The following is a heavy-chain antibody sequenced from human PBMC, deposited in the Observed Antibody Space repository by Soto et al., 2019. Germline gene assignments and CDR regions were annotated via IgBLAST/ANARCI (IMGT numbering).Heavy chain of an antibody. D-gene: IGHD6-6*01. CDR2: INPNSGGT. J-gene: IGHJ6*02. CDR1: GYTFTGYY. V-gene: IGHV1-2*04. CDR3: ARGRSLYSSSPGRDYYYGMDV. Sequence: GASVKVSCKASGYTFTGYYIHWVRQAAGQGLEWMGWINPNSGGTNYAQKFQGWVTMTRDTSISTAYMELSRLRSDDTAVYYCARGRSLYSSSPGRDYYYGMDVWGQGTTVTVSS.